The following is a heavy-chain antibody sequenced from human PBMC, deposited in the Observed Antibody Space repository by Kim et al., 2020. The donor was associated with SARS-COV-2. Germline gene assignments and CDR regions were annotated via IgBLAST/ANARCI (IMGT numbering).Heavy chain of an antibody. D-gene: IGHD4-17*01. CDR1: GGSISSGCYA. J-gene: IGHJ2*01. CDR2: IYYSGTS. Sequence: SETLSLTCRVSGGSISSGCYAWSWLRQAPGKGPEWIGYIYYSGTSHHNPALSRRVTQSIERSKNQITLQLRSVTAADTAVYFCARGGASTVTSFWYFDLWGRGTMVSVSS. CDR3: ARGGASTVTSFWYFDL. V-gene: IGHV4-30-2*01.